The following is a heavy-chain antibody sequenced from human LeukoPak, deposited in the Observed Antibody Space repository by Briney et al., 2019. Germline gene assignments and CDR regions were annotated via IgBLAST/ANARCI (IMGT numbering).Heavy chain of an antibody. CDR2: ISSSGSTK. CDR3: ARDAEGHNWNDFDY. J-gene: IGHJ4*02. V-gene: IGHV3-48*03. D-gene: IGHD1-20*01. CDR1: GITFSSCE. Sequence: GGSLILSCAASGITFSSCEMNWVRQAPGKGLEWVSYISSSGSTKYYADSVKGRFTISRDNAKNSLYLQMNSLRAEDTAVYYCARDAEGHNWNDFDYWGQGTLVTVSS.